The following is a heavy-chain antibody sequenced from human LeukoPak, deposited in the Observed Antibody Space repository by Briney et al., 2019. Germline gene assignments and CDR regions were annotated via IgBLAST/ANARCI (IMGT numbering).Heavy chain of an antibody. J-gene: IGHJ4*02. D-gene: IGHD2-2*01. Sequence: GGSLRLSCTTSGFTFTNYGINWVRQAPGKGLEWVAAIWYDGSKTSYTDSVKGRFTVSRDISKNTVYLQMNGLKAEGTAVYYCARDDCSTTPCYAYWGQGTLVTVSS. V-gene: IGHV3-33*01. CDR1: GFTFTNYG. CDR3: ARDDCSTTPCYAY. CDR2: IWYDGSKT.